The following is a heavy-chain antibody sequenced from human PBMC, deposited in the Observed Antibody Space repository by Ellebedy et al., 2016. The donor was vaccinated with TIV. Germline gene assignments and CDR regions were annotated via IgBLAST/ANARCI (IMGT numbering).Heavy chain of an antibody. V-gene: IGHV3-53*05. D-gene: IGHD3-10*01. CDR1: GFTVSSNY. CDR2: IYSGGST. Sequence: PGGSLRLSCAASGFTVSSNYMSWVRQAPGKGLEWVSVIYSGGSTYYADSVKGRFTISRDNSKNTLYLQMNSLRAEDTAVYYCASSIVGEEGMDVWGQGTTVTVSS. CDR3: ASSIVGEEGMDV. J-gene: IGHJ6*02.